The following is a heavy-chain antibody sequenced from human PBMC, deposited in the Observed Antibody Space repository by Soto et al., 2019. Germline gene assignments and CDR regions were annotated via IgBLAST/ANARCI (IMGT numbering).Heavy chain of an antibody. J-gene: IGHJ4*02. Sequence: SETLSLTCTVSGTSISSYYWSWIRQPPGKGLEWIANIHYSGTANYNPSLASRVTLSVDTSKNQFSLKMTSVTAADRAMYFCARYNSYAIDYWGRGTLVTVSS. D-gene: IGHD2-8*01. CDR3: ARYNSYAIDY. CDR2: IHYSGTA. V-gene: IGHV4-59*01. CDR1: GTSISSYY.